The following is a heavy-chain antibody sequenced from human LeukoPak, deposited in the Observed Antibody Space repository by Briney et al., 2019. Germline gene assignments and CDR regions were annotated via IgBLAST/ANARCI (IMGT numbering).Heavy chain of an antibody. V-gene: IGHV3-21*01. J-gene: IGHJ4*02. D-gene: IGHD3-22*01. CDR3: ARDWGLYASSGYFDY. CDR1: GFTFSSYS. Sequence: GGSLRLSCAASGFTFSSYSMNWVRQAPGKGLEWVSSISSSSSDVYYADSVKGRFTISTDNAKNSMYMQMNSLRAEDPAVYYCARDWGLYASSGYFDYWGQGTLVTVSS. CDR2: ISSSSSDV.